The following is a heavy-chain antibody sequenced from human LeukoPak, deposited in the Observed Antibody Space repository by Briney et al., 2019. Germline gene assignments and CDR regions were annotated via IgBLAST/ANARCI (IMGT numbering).Heavy chain of an antibody. CDR3: ARRSGIAVAGAFDY. V-gene: IGHV3-23*01. Sequence: GGSLRLSCAASGFTFSNYAMRWVRQAPGKGLERVSGISGSGDSTYYADSVKGRFTISRDNSKNTLYLQMNSLRAEDSAVYYCARRSGIAVAGAFDYWGQGTLVTVSS. CDR1: GFTFSNYA. CDR2: ISGSGDST. J-gene: IGHJ4*02. D-gene: IGHD6-19*01.